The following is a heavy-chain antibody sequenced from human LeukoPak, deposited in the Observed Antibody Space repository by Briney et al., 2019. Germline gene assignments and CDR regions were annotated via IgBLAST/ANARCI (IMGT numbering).Heavy chain of an antibody. V-gene: IGHV4-39*07. CDR2: INHSENT. Sequence: SETLSLTCTVSGGSISSGGYYWSWIRQPPGKELEWIGEINHSENTNYNPSLKSRVTISVDTSKNQISLNLTSMTAADTATYYCARGHWGSRAFDFWGQGTLVTVSS. CDR3: ARGHWGSRAFDF. D-gene: IGHD7-27*01. J-gene: IGHJ4*02. CDR1: GGSISSGGYY.